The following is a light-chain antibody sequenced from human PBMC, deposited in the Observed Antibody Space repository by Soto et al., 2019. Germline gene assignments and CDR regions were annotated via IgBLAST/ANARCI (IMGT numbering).Light chain of an antibody. CDR2: GVS. CDR1: QSVFSN. J-gene: IGKJ1*01. V-gene: IGKV3-15*01. CDR3: QQYNDWPSWT. Sequence: VMTQSPATLSVSPGERATLSCRASQSVFSNLAWYQQKPGQAPRLLMYGVSNRATGTPGRFSGSGSGTEFTLTISGLQSEDFAVYYCQQYNDWPSWTFGQGTKVDIK.